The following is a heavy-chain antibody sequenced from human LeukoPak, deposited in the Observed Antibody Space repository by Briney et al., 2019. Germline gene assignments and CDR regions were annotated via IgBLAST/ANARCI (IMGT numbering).Heavy chain of an antibody. J-gene: IGHJ4*02. CDR2: ISAYNGNT. V-gene: IGHV1-18*01. CDR1: GYTFTSYG. D-gene: IGHD5-24*01. Sequence: GASVKVSCKASGYTFTSYGISWVRQAPGQGLEWMGWISAYNGNTNYAQELQGRVTMTTDTSTSTAYMELRSLRSDDTAVYYCARDSRVRDGYNSNYWGQGTLVTVSS. CDR3: ARDSRVRDGYNSNY.